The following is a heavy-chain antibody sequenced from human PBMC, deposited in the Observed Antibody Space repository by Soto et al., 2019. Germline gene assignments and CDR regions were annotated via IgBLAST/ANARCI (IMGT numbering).Heavy chain of an antibody. Sequence: GGSLRLSCAASGFTFSSYGMHWVRQAPGKGLEWVAVISYDGSNKYYADSAKGRFTISRDNSKNTLYLQMNSLRAEDTAVYYCAKVRRSNSGPCDYWGQGTLVTVSS. CDR1: GFTFSSYG. V-gene: IGHV3-30*18. D-gene: IGHD2-15*01. J-gene: IGHJ4*02. CDR2: ISYDGSNK. CDR3: AKVRRSNSGPCDY.